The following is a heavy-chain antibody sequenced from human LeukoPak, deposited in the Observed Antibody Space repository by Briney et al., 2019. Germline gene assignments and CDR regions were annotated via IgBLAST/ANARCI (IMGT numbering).Heavy chain of an antibody. J-gene: IGHJ5*02. Sequence: GGSLRLSCTTSGFTFGDYAMSWFRQAPGKGLEWVGFITSKAYGATTEYAASVKDRFFLSRDGSKSIAYLQMNSLETEDTAVYYCTRVLAAAGRWFDPWGQGSLVTVSS. CDR2: ITSKAYGATT. V-gene: IGHV3-49*01. CDR1: GFTFGDYA. CDR3: TRVLAAAGRWFDP. D-gene: IGHD6-13*01.